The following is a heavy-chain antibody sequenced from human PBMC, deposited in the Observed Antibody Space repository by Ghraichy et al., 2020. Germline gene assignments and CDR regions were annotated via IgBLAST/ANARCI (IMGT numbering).Heavy chain of an antibody. V-gene: IGHV3-43*01. D-gene: IGHD6-13*01. CDR2: ISWDGGST. CDR1: GFTFDDYT. CDR3: AAFTPGGAAAAADY. J-gene: IGHJ4*02. Sequence: GGSLRLSCAASGFTFDDYTMHWVRQAPGKGLEWVSLISWDGGSTYYADSVKGRFTISRDNSKNSLYLQMNSLRTEDTALYYCAAFTPGGAAAAADYWGQGTLVTVSS.